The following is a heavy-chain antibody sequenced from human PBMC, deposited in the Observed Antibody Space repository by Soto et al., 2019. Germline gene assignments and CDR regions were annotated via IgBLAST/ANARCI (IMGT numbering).Heavy chain of an antibody. CDR2: ISGSGGST. CDR1: GFTFSSYA. Sequence: GGSLRLSCAASGFTFSSYAMSWVRQAPGKGLEWVSAISGSGGSTYYADSVKGRFTISRDNSKNTLYLQMNSLRAEDTAVYYCAKDAPPLHYYDSRDNWFDPWGQGTLVTVSS. V-gene: IGHV3-23*01. CDR3: AKDAPPLHYYDSRDNWFDP. J-gene: IGHJ5*02. D-gene: IGHD3-22*01.